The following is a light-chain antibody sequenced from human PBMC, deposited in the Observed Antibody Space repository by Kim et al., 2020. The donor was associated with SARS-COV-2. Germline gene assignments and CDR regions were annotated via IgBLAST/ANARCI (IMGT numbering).Light chain of an antibody. CDR3: QQSNNFPIT. J-gene: IGKJ5*01. V-gene: IGKV4-1*01. CDR2: WAS. CDR1: QSVLYSSNNKNY. Sequence: DIVMTQSPDSLAVSLGERATINCKSSQSVLYSSNNKNYLAWYQQKPGQPPKLLIYWASTRESGVPDRFSGSGSGTDFTLTINNLQPEDVGNYYCQQSNNFPITFGQGTRLEIK.